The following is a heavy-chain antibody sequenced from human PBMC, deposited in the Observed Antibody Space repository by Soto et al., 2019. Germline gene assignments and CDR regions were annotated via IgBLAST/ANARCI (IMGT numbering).Heavy chain of an antibody. CDR1: GGYINYYF. J-gene: IGHJ6*03. CDR3: EREGVGLVGFYYYYMDV. D-gene: IGHD6-6*01. Sequence: SETMSLTCAVSGGYINYYFWSWIRQYPGKGLEWIGYVQDSGTTKYNPSLKSRVTISVDTSKNQFSLYLTSVTAADTAVYYCEREGVGLVGFYYYYMDVWGKGTMVTVSS. V-gene: IGHV4-59*01. CDR2: VQDSGTT.